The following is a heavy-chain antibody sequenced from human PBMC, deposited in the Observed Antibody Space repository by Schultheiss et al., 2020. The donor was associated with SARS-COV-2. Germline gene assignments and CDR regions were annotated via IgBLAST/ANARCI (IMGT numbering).Heavy chain of an antibody. CDR1: GFTFSNAW. CDR2: ISYDGSNK. V-gene: IGHV3-30-3*01. Sequence: GESLKISCAASGFTFSNAWMSWVRQAPGKGLEWVAVISYDGSNKYYEDSVKGRFTISRDNSKNTLYLQMNSLRAEDTAVYYCYHPLTSVVYWGQGTLVTVSS. J-gene: IGHJ4*02. D-gene: IGHD2-2*01. CDR3: YHPLTSVVY.